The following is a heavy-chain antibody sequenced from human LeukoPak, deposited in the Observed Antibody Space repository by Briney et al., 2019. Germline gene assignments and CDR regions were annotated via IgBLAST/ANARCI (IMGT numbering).Heavy chain of an antibody. D-gene: IGHD3-10*01. CDR1: GGSISSYY. Sequence: SETLSLTCTVSGGSISSYYWSWIRQPPGKGLEWIGYIYYSGSTNYNPSLKSRVTISVDTSKNQFSLKLSSVTAADTAVYYCARGPRITMVRGGQWYYYMDVWGKGTTVTISS. CDR2: IYYSGST. V-gene: IGHV4-59*01. J-gene: IGHJ6*03. CDR3: ARGPRITMVRGGQWYYYMDV.